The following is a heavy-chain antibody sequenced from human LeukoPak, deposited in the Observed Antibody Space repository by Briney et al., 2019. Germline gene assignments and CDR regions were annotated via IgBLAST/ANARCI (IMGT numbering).Heavy chain of an antibody. D-gene: IGHD1-1*01. CDR1: GGSFSGYY. J-gene: IGHJ4*02. Sequence: SETLSLTCAVYGGSFSGYYWSWIRQPAGKGLEWIGRIYTSGSTNYNPSLKSRVTMSVDTSKNQFSLKLSSVTAADTAVYYCARDQTGTTVFDYWGQGTLVTVSS. CDR3: ARDQTGTTVFDY. CDR2: IYTSGST. V-gene: IGHV4-4*07.